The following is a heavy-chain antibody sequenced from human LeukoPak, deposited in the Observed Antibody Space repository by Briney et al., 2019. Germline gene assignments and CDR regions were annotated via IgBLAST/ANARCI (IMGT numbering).Heavy chain of an antibody. V-gene: IGHV4-34*01. CDR1: GGSFSGYY. CDR2: INHSGST. J-gene: IGHJ4*02. D-gene: IGHD6-13*01. Sequence: PSETLSLTCAVYGGSFSGYYWSWIRQPPGEGLEWIGEINHSGSTNYNPSLKSRVTISVDTSKNQFSLKLRSVTAADTAVYYCARGHIAAAGPYFDYWGQGTLVTVSS. CDR3: ARGHIAAAGPYFDY.